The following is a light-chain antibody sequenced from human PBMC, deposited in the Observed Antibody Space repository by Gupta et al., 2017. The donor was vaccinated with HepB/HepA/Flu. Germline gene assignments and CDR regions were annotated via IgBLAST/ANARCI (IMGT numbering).Light chain of an antibody. CDR3: LLWYTNTRPMG. CDR1: TGAVTSGHF. Sequence: QAVVTQEPSLTVSPGGTVTLTCGSSTGAVTSGHFPYWFQQKPGQAPRTLIYDISNKHSWTPARFSGSLLGGKAALTLXGXLPEDEXEYYCLLWYTNTRPMGFGGGTKLTVL. CDR2: DIS. V-gene: IGLV7-46*01. J-gene: IGLJ2*01.